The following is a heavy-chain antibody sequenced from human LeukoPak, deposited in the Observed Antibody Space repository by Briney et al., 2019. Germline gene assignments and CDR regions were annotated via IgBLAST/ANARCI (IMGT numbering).Heavy chain of an antibody. CDR2: IRQDGSEK. D-gene: IGHD3-10*01. CDR1: GFTFSSYW. Sequence: GGSLRLSCAASGFTFSSYWMSWVRQAPGKGLEWVANIRQDGSEKYYVDSVKGRFTISRDNAKNSLYLQMNSLRAEDTAVYYCARVRGASGELHYYFDYWGQGTLVTVSS. CDR3: ARVRGASGELHYYFDY. J-gene: IGHJ4*02. V-gene: IGHV3-7*01.